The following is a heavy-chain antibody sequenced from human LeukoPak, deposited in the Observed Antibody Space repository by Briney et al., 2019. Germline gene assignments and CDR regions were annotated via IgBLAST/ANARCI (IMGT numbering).Heavy chain of an antibody. Sequence: SETLSLTCTVSGGSISSYYWSWIRQPAGKGLEWIGRIYTSGSTNYNPSLKSRVTMSVDTSKNQFSLKLSSVTAADTAVYYCARDRQQWLVRGYYYHYMDVWGKGTTVTVSS. V-gene: IGHV4-4*07. CDR3: ARDRQQWLVRGYYYHYMDV. D-gene: IGHD6-19*01. J-gene: IGHJ6*03. CDR1: GGSISSYY. CDR2: IYTSGST.